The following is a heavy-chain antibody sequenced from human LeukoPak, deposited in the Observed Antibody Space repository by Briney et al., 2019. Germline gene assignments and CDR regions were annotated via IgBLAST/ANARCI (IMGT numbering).Heavy chain of an antibody. CDR1: GYSFSWSYSC. CDR3: ARQGSWGFGWYFDL. CDR2: THYTSNWYN. J-gene: IGHJ2*01. Sequence: SQTLSLTCAISGYSFSWSYSCWNWISQSPSRGLEWLGSTHYTSNWYNDYAVSVKSRITINPNTSNNQFSLPLNSVTPEDTAVYYCARQGSWGFGWYFDLWGRGTLVTVSS. V-gene: IGHV6-1*01. D-gene: IGHD3-10*01.